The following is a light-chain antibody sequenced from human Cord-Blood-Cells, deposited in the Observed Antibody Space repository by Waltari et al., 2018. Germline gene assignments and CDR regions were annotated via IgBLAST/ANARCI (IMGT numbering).Light chain of an antibody. J-gene: IGKJ5*01. CDR2: EVS. CDR1: QNLLHSGGKTY. CDR3: MQSIQVPVT. Sequence: MTQTTTPLSVPPGPPSSISCTSSQNLLHSGGKTYSYWYRHNPGKPAPILIYEVSNGCSVVPDRFSGVGSGTDCTQNSRRVKARDVGVYCCMQSIQVPVTFGQGTRLEI. V-gene: IGKV2D-29*01.